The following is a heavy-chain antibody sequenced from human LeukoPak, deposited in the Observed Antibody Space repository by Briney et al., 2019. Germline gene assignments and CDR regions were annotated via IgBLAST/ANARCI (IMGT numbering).Heavy chain of an antibody. CDR2: INHSGST. V-gene: IGHV4-34*01. Sequence: SETLSLTCAVYGGSFSGYYWSWIRQPPGKGLEWIGEINHSGSTNYNPSLKSRVTISVDTSKDQFSLKLSSVTAADTAVYYCARAYYYYYMDVWGKGTTVTVSS. CDR1: GGSFSGYY. CDR3: ARAYYYYYMDV. J-gene: IGHJ6*03.